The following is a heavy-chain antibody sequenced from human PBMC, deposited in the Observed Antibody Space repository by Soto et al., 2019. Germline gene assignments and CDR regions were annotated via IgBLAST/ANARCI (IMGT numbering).Heavy chain of an antibody. D-gene: IGHD6-6*01. Sequence: GGSLRLSCAASGFTFSSYWMHWVRQAPGKGLVWVSRINSDGSSPSYADSVKGRFTISRDNAKNTLYLQMNSLRAEDTAVYYCARDLKAHIAARKDYYYYYMDVWGKGTTVTVSS. V-gene: IGHV3-74*01. CDR2: INSDGSSP. J-gene: IGHJ6*03. CDR1: GFTFSSYW. CDR3: ARDLKAHIAARKDYYYYYMDV.